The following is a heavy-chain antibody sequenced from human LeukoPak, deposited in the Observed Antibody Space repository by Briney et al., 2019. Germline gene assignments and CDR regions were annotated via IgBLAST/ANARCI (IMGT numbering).Heavy chain of an antibody. D-gene: IGHD2/OR15-2a*01. CDR2: ISRNGGST. V-gene: IGHV3-64D*09. Sequence: GGSLTLSCSSSGFTFSSFAMHWVRQAPWKGLEYVAAISRNGGSTYYADSVKGRFTISRDNSKNTLYLQMSSLRAEDTAVYLCVKDLRADFMGVLSRYLSYWGQGTLVTVSS. CDR1: GFTFSSFA. J-gene: IGHJ4*02. CDR3: VKDLRADFMGVLSRYLSY.